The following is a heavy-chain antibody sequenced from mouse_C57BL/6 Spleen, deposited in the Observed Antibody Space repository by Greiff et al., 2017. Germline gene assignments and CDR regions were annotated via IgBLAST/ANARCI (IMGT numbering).Heavy chain of an antibody. J-gene: IGHJ4*01. CDR2: INPGSGGT. V-gene: IGHV1-54*01. Sequence: VQLQQSGAELVRPGTSVKVSCKASGYAFTNYLIEWVKQRPGQGLEWIGVINPGSGGTNYNEKFKGKATLTADKSSSTAYMQLSSLTSEDSAVYFCARNDGYYYAMDYWGQGTSVTVSS. D-gene: IGHD2-3*01. CDR3: ARNDGYYYAMDY. CDR1: GYAFTNYL.